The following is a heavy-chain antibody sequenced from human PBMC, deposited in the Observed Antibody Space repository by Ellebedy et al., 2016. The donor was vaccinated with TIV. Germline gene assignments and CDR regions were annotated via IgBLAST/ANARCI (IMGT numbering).Heavy chain of an antibody. CDR1: GFTFNSYS. CDR3: ARVAAAGTR. V-gene: IGHV3-48*01. J-gene: IGHJ4*02. CDR2: ISGSSSSM. Sequence: PGGSLRLSCAASGFTFNSYSMNWVRQAPGKGLEWISYISGSSSSMYYADSVKGRFTISRDNAKNSLYLQMNSLRAEDTAVYYCARVAAAGTRWGQGTLVTVSS. D-gene: IGHD6-13*01.